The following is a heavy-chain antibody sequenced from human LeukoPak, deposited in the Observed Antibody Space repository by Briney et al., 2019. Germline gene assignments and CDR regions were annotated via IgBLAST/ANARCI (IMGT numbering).Heavy chain of an antibody. V-gene: IGHV1-2*02. D-gene: IGHD3-9*01. CDR3: ARQTIRPFDF. CDR1: GYTFTGYY. J-gene: IGHJ4*02. Sequence: GASVKVSCKTSGYTFTGYYIHWVRQAPGRGLEWMGWINPTNGGKNYAQKFQGRVTMTRDTSISTAYMELSGLRSDDTAIYYCARQTIRPFDFWGQGTLVTVSA. CDR2: INPTNGGK.